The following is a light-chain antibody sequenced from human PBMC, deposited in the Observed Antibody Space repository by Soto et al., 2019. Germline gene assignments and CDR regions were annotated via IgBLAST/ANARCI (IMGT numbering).Light chain of an antibody. J-gene: IGKJ2*01. Sequence: DVVMTQSPLSLPVTLGQPASISCSSSQSLVYSDGTTYLSWFQQRPGQSPRRLIYKVSSRDSGVPDRFSGSGSVTDFTLKISRVEAEDVGVYYCLQGTHFPNTFGQGTKLELK. CDR1: QSLVYSDGTTY. CDR2: KVS. CDR3: LQGTHFPNT. V-gene: IGKV2-30*01.